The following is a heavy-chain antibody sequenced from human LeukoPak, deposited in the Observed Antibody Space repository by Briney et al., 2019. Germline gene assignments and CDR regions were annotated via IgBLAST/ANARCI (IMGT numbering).Heavy chain of an antibody. J-gene: IGHJ4*02. D-gene: IGHD6-19*01. CDR1: GFTFSRYA. CDR3: AKSVSGWKFDF. CDR2: LSRSGGGT. Sequence: QPEGSLRLSCVGTGFTFSRYAMSWVRQAPGKGLEWVSGLSRSGGGTDYVDSVKGRFTISRDNSKNALYLQMNSLRAEDTAVYYCAKSVSGWKFDFWGQGTLVTVSS. V-gene: IGHV3-23*01.